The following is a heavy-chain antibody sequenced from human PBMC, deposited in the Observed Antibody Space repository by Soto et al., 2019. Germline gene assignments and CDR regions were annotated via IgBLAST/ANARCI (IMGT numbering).Heavy chain of an antibody. V-gene: IGHV3-30*18. CDR1: GFSFSSNV. CDR2: ISYDGSNK. CDR3: AKDRSNSWTLEY. Sequence: PVGSLRLSCAASGFSFSSNVMHRVRQAPGKWLEWVAAISYDGSNKYYADSVKGRFTISRDSSKNTLYLLYLQMNSLRDEDTAIYYCAKDRSNSWTLEYWGQGTLVTVSS. J-gene: IGHJ4*02. D-gene: IGHD6-13*01.